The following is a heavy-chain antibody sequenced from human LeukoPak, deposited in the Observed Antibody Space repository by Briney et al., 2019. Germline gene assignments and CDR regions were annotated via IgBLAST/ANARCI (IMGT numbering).Heavy chain of an antibody. CDR3: ARVQHEWIMDY. D-gene: IGHD5-12*01. Sequence: GWSLRLSCAASGFTSINYWMSWVRQAPGKGLEWVANIKQDASEKYYVDSVKGRFTISRDNAKNSLYLQMNSLRAEDTAVYYCARVQHEWIMDYWGQGTLVTVSS. CDR2: IKQDASEK. V-gene: IGHV3-7*01. J-gene: IGHJ4*02. CDR1: GFTSINYW.